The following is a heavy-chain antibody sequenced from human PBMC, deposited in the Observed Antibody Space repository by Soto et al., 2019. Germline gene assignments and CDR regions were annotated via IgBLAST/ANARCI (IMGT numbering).Heavy chain of an antibody. CDR3: ARARSGYCSSTSCQDIALDY. Sequence: TGGSLRLSCAASGFTFSSYGMHWVRQAPGKGLEWVAVIWYDGSNKYYADSVKGRFTISRDNSKNTLYLQMNSLRAEDTAVYYCARARSGYCSSTSCQDIALDYWGQGTLVTVP. D-gene: IGHD2-2*01. CDR2: IWYDGSNK. V-gene: IGHV3-33*01. J-gene: IGHJ4*02. CDR1: GFTFSSYG.